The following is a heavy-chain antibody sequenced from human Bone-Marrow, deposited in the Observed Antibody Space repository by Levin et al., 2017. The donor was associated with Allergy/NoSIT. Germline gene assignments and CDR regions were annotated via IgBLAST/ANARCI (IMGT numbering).Heavy chain of an antibody. V-gene: IGHV1-46*03. CDR3: ARSKVDDAFDI. J-gene: IGHJ3*02. D-gene: IGHD1-26*01. CDR2: INPGLDTT. Sequence: PVASVKVSCKASGYSFTTFYMHWVRQAPGQGLEWMGMINPGLDTTSDAQKFQDRVTMTTDTSTDTVYMELSSLRSEDTAVYYCARSKVDDAFDIWGQGTMVTVSS. CDR1: GYSFTTFY.